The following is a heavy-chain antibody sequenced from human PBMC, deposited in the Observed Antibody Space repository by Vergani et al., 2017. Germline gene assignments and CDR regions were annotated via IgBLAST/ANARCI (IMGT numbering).Heavy chain of an antibody. CDR2: IWYDGSNK. CDR3: AREGDYYDSSGYSPFDY. V-gene: IGHV3-33*01. CDR1: GFTFSSYG. J-gene: IGHJ4*02. Sequence: QVQLVESGGGVVQPGRSLRLSCAASGFTFSSYGMHWVRQAPGKGLEWVAVIWYDGSNKYYADYVKGRFTISRDNSKNTLYLQMNSLRAEDTAVYYCAREGDYYDSSGYSPFDYWGQGTLVTVSS. D-gene: IGHD3-22*01.